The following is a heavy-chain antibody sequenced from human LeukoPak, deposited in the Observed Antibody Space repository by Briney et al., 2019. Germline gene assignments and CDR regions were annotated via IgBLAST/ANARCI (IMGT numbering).Heavy chain of an antibody. Sequence: ASVKVSCKASGYTFTSYYMHWVRQAPGQGLEWMGIINPSGGSTSYAQKFQGRVTTTRDTSTSTVYMELSSLRSEDTAVYYCARDGRSYYDSSGILDYWGQGTLVTVSS. CDR1: GYTFTSYY. D-gene: IGHD3-22*01. CDR2: INPSGGST. J-gene: IGHJ4*02. CDR3: ARDGRSYYDSSGILDY. V-gene: IGHV1-46*01.